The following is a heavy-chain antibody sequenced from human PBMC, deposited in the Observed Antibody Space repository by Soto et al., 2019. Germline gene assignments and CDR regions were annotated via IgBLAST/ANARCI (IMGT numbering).Heavy chain of an antibody. D-gene: IGHD3-22*01. Sequence: SETLSLTCTVSGGSISSSSYYWGWIRQPPGKGLEWIGSIYYSGGTYYNPSLKSRVTISVDTSKNQFSLKLSSVTAADTAVYYCARRLYYDSSGFEGGGMDVWGQGTTVTVSS. J-gene: IGHJ6*02. CDR3: ARRLYYDSSGFEGGGMDV. V-gene: IGHV4-39*01. CDR1: GGSISSSSYY. CDR2: IYYSGGT.